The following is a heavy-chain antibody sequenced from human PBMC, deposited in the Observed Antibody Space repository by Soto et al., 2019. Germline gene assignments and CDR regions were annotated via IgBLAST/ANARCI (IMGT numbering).Heavy chain of an antibody. CDR2: IGPSGAT. CDR3: ARNGGGSHYALDY. Sequence: PSETLSLTCGVSGGPLSDYNWSWIRQAPGAGLEWIGEIGPSGATNYNPSLRSRVTISQDMSKSQFSLRLTSVTAADTAVYHCARNGGGSHYALDYWGQGALVTVSS. V-gene: IGHV4-34*01. D-gene: IGHD1-26*01. J-gene: IGHJ4*02. CDR1: GGPLSDYN.